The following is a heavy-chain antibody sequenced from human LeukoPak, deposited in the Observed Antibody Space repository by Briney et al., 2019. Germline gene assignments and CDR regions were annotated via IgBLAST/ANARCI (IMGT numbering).Heavy chain of an antibody. D-gene: IGHD1-26*01. V-gene: IGHV1-3*01. Sequence: ASVKVSCKASGYTFTSYAMHWVRQAPGQRLEWMGWINAGNGNTKYSQKFQGRVTITRDTSASTAYMELSSLRSEDTAVYYCAREYSGSYSVFNYYYGMDVWGQGTTVTVSS. CDR2: INAGNGNT. CDR3: AREYSGSYSVFNYYYGMDV. CDR1: GYTFTSYA. J-gene: IGHJ6*02.